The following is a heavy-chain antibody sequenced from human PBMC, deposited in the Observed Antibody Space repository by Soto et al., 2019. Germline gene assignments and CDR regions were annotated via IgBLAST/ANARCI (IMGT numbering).Heavy chain of an antibody. CDR3: ARHGIDYGDYEVLDY. D-gene: IGHD4-17*01. CDR1: GGSISSSSYY. J-gene: IGHJ4*02. CDR2: IYYSGST. V-gene: IGHV4-61*05. Sequence: SETLSLTCTVSGGSISSSSYYWGWIRQPPGKGLEWIGYIYYSGSTNYNPSLKSRVTISVDTSKNQFSLKLSSVTAADTAVYYCARHGIDYGDYEVLDYWGQGTLVTVSS.